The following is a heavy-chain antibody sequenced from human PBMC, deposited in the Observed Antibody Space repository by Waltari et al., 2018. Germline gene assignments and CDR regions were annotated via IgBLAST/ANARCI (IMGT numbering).Heavy chain of an antibody. CDR3: AKEIAAAGGIDY. D-gene: IGHD6-13*01. V-gene: IGHV3-30*18. CDR1: GFTFSSYG. J-gene: IGHJ4*02. CDR2: IWYDGSNK. Sequence: QVQLVESGGGVVQPGRSLRLSCAASGFTFSSYGMHWVRQAPGKGLEWVAVIWYDGSNKYYADSVKGRFTISRDNSKNTRYLQMNSLRAEDTAMYYCAKEIAAAGGIDYWGQGTLVTVSS.